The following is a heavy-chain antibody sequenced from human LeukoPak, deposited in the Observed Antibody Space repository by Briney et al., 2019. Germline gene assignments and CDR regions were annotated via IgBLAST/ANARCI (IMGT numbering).Heavy chain of an antibody. Sequence: GGSLRLSCAASGFIFSSYSMEWVRQAPGEGLEWVSYISSLSGTIYYADSVKGRFTISRDNAKNSLYLQMNSLRAEDTAVYYCAELGITMIGGVWGKGTTVTISS. D-gene: IGHD3-10*02. V-gene: IGHV3-48*04. CDR3: AELGITMIGGV. CDR1: GFIFSSYS. CDR2: ISSLSGTI. J-gene: IGHJ6*04.